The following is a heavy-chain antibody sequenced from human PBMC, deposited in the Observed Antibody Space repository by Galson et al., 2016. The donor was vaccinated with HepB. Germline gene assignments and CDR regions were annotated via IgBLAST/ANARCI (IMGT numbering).Heavy chain of an antibody. CDR1: GDSVSSNSAA. D-gene: IGHD1-1*01. J-gene: IGHJ4*02. Sequence: CAISGDSVSSNSAAWTWIRQSPSRGLEWLGRTNYRSKWYNDYAVSLKSRITINPDTSQNQFSLQLNSVTPEDTAVYYCARGQGGTLGYWGQGTLVTVSS. V-gene: IGHV6-1*01. CDR3: ARGQGGTLGY. CDR2: TNYRSKWYN.